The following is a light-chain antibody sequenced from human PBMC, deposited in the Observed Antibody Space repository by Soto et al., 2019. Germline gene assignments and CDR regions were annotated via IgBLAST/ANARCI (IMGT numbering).Light chain of an antibody. CDR2: DVS. V-gene: IGKV3-11*01. CDR1: RNVSNY. Sequence: VLSISLATLSLYTGKRVTLSCRASRNVSNYLIWYQQKPGQAPRLLIYDVSNRATGIPARFSGSGSGTDFSLTISSLEPEDFAVYYCQQPRHWPRTFGQGTKV. J-gene: IGKJ1*01. CDR3: QQPRHWPRT.